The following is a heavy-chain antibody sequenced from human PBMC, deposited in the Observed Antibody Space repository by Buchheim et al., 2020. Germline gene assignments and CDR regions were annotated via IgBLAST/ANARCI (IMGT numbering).Heavy chain of an antibody. CDR1: GYSFTNYG. CDR3: ARLRLWLLDY. Sequence: QVQLVQSGAEVKKPGASVKVSCKASGYSFTNYGIHWVRQAPGQRLEWMGWINTDNGDTKYSQKFQGRVTITRDTSASPGYLELSSLTSEDTAIYYCARLRLWLLDYWGQGAL. CDR2: INTDNGDT. D-gene: IGHD5-18*01. V-gene: IGHV1-3*04. J-gene: IGHJ4*02.